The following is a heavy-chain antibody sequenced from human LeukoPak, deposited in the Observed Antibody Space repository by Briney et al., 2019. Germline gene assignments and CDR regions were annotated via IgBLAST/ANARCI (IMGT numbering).Heavy chain of an antibody. V-gene: IGHV4-31*03. CDR3: ARVRELPQFDY. Sequence: PSQTLSLTCTVSGGSISSGGYYWRWIRQHPGKGLEWIGYIYYSGSTYYNPSLKSRVTISVDTSKNQFSLKLSSVTAADTAVYYCARVRELPQFDYWGQGTLVTVSS. D-gene: IGHD1-26*01. CDR2: IYYSGST. CDR1: GGSISSGGYY. J-gene: IGHJ4*02.